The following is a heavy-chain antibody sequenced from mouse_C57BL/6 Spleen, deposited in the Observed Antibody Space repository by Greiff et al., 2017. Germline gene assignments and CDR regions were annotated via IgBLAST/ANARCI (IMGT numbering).Heavy chain of an antibody. CDR1: GFTFSDYY. CDR2: INYDGSST. V-gene: IGHV5-16*01. CDR3: ARDGYYAAMDY. Sequence: EVQLVESEGGLVQPGSSMKLSCTASGFTFSDYYMAWVRQVPEKGLEWVANINYDGSSTYYLDSLKSRFIISRDNAKNILYRQMSSLKSEDTATYYCARDGYYAAMDYWGQGTSVTVSS. D-gene: IGHD2-3*01. J-gene: IGHJ4*01.